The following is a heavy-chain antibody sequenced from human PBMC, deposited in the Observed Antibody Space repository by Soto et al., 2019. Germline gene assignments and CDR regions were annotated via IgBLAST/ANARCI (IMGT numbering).Heavy chain of an antibody. Sequence: SGPTLVNPTQTLTLTCTFSGFSLSTIGVGVGWIRQPPGKALEWLALIYWNDDKRYSPSPKSRLTITKDTSKNQVVLTMTNMDPVDTATYYCAHRGSSSWYPVLFQHWGQGTLVTVSS. J-gene: IGHJ1*01. V-gene: IGHV2-5*01. CDR3: AHRGSSSWYPVLFQH. CDR1: GFSLSTIGVG. D-gene: IGHD6-13*01. CDR2: IYWNDDK.